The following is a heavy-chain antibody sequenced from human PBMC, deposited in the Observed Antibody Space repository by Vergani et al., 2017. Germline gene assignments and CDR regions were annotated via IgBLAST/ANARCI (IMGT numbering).Heavy chain of an antibody. D-gene: IGHD2-21*01. CDR2: IIPILGTA. Sequence: QVQLVQSGAEVKKPGSSVKVSCKASGCTFPRYAISLVRQAPGQVLEWLGGIIPILGTANYAQKFQGRVTITADESTGTAYMELSSLRSEDTAVYYCARVCGGDCYSFPWGQGTLVTVSS. CDR1: GCTFPRYA. J-gene: IGHJ5*02. CDR3: ARVCGGDCYSFP. V-gene: IGHV1-69*01.